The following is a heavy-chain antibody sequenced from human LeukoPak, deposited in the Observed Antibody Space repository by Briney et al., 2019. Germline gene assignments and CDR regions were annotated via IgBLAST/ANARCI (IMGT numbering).Heavy chain of an antibody. J-gene: IGHJ4*02. V-gene: IGHV1-2*02. D-gene: IGHD3-22*01. Sequence: ASVKVSCKASGYTFTNYYMHWVRRAPGQGLEWMGWINPNSGGTNYAQKFQGRVTMTRDTSISTAYMELSRLRSDDTAVFYCAGGGLVKLYDSSGYYSAPHDYWGQGTLVTVSS. CDR2: INPNSGGT. CDR1: GYTFTNYY. CDR3: AGGGLVKLYDSSGYYSAPHDY.